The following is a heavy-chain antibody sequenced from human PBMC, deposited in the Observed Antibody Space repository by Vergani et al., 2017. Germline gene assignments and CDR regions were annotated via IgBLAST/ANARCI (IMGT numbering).Heavy chain of an antibody. V-gene: IGHV4-34*01. D-gene: IGHD3-22*01. J-gene: IGHJ3*02. CDR3: ARGRYYDSSGYFGGAFDI. CDR1: GGSFSGYY. CDR2: INHSGST. Sequence: QVQLQQWGAGLLKPSETLSLTCAVYGGSFSGYYWSWIRQPPGKGLEWIGEINHSGSTNYNPSLKSRVTISVDTSKNQFSLKLSSVTAADTAVYYCARGRYYDSSGYFGGAFDIWGQGTMVTVSS.